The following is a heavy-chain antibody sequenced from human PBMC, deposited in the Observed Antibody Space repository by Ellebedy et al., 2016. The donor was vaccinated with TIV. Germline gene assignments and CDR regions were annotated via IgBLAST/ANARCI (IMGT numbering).Heavy chain of an antibody. CDR1: GYTFTSYF. J-gene: IGHJ4*02. CDR2: INPSGGGT. D-gene: IGHD3-22*01. CDR3: ARGEKYYYESSGYYYTY. Sequence: ASVKVSCKASGYTFTSYFMYWVRQAPGQGLEGMGRINPSGGGTNYAQKSQGRVTMTRDTSTSTVYMELSSLRSEDTAVYYRARGEKYYYESSGYYYTYWGQGTLVTVSS. V-gene: IGHV1-46*01.